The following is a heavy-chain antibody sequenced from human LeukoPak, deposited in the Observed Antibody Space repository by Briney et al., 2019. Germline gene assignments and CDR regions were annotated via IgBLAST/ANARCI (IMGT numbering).Heavy chain of an antibody. CDR3: ARDSGTTGEVKFDP. J-gene: IGHJ5*02. CDR1: GYFSTAYY. CDR2: IYTSGST. D-gene: IGHD3-10*01. Sequence: SETLSLTCTVSGYFSTAYYWGWIRQPPGKGLEWIGRIYTSGSTTYNPSLKSRVTMSVDTSKNQFSLKLRSVTAADTAVYCCARDSGTTGEVKFDPWGQGTLVTVSS. V-gene: IGHV4-4*07.